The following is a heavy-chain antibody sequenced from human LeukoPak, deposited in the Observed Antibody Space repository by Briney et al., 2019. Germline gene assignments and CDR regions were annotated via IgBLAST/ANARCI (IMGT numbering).Heavy chain of an antibody. Sequence: SQTLSLTCAVSGYSISSGYYWGWIRQPPGKGLEWIGSIYHSGSTYYNPSLKSRVTISVDTSKNQFSLKLSSVTAADTAVYYCASAVYSGGYPTDYWGQGTLVTVSS. CDR1: GYSISSGYY. J-gene: IGHJ4*02. CDR3: ASAVYSGGYPTDY. V-gene: IGHV4-38-2*01. CDR2: IYHSGST. D-gene: IGHD1-26*01.